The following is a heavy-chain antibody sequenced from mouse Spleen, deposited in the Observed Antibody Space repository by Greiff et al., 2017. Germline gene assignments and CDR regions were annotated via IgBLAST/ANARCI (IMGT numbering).Heavy chain of an antibody. V-gene: IGHV5-6-2*01. Sequence: DVQLQESGGGLVKPGGSLKLSCAASGFTFSSYAMSWVRQTPEKRLEWVAAINSNGGSTYYPDTVKDRFTISRDNAKNTLYLQMSSLRSEDTALYYCARDGREWFAYWGQGTLVTVSA. CDR3: ARDGREWFAY. J-gene: IGHJ3*01. D-gene: IGHD2-3*01. CDR1: GFTFSSYA. CDR2: INSNGGST.